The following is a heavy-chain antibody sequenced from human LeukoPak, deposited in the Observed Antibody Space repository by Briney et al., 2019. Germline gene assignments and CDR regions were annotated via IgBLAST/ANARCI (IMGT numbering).Heavy chain of an antibody. D-gene: IGHD5-24*01. Sequence: GGSLRLSCSASGFTLSSYGMHWVRQAPGKGLESVSAISSYGGSTHYADSVKGRFTISRDNSKNTLYLQMSSLRAEDTAVYYCARGGERWPTDYWGQGTLVTVSS. J-gene: IGHJ4*02. CDR2: ISSYGGST. CDR1: GFTLSSYG. CDR3: ARGGERWPTDY. V-gene: IGHV3-64D*06.